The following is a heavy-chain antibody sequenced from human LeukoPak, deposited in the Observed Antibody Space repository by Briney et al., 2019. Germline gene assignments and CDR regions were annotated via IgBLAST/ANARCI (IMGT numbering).Heavy chain of an antibody. Sequence: ETSETLSLTCTVSGGSISSYYWSWIRQPPGKGLEWIGYIHSSGSTYYNPSLKSRVTISVDTSKNQFSLKLSSVTAADTAVYYCARVGDYAGVYWGQGTLVTVSS. V-gene: IGHV4-59*12. CDR3: ARVGDYAGVY. CDR2: IHSSGST. D-gene: IGHD4-17*01. J-gene: IGHJ4*02. CDR1: GGSISSYY.